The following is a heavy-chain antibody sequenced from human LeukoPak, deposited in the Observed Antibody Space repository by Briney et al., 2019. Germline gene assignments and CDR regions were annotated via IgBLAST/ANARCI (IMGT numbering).Heavy chain of an antibody. D-gene: IGHD1-26*01. Sequence: KPSETLSFTCTVSGGSISSYYWSWIRQPPGKGLEWIGYIYYSGSTNYNPSLKSRVTISVDTSKNQFSLKLSSVTAADTAVYYCARDYSGSHDYWGQGTLVTVSS. CDR3: ARDYSGSHDY. V-gene: IGHV4-59*01. J-gene: IGHJ4*02. CDR2: IYYSGST. CDR1: GGSISSYY.